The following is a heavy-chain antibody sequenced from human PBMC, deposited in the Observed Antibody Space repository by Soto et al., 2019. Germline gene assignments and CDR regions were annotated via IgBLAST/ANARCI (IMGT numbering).Heavy chain of an antibody. CDR3: AKGAFGGVIAPLYYYGMDV. Sequence: GGSLRLSCAASGFTFSSYAMSWVRQAPGKGLEWVSAISGSGGSTYYADSVKGRFTISRDNSKNTLYLQMNSLRAEDTAVYYCAKGAFGGVIAPLYYYGMDVWGQGTTVAVSS. D-gene: IGHD3-16*02. CDR2: ISGSGGST. V-gene: IGHV3-23*01. CDR1: GFTFSSYA. J-gene: IGHJ6*02.